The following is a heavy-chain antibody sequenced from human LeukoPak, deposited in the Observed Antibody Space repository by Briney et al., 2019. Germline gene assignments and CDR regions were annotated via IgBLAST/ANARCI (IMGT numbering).Heavy chain of an antibody. D-gene: IGHD7-27*01. V-gene: IGHV4-61*02. CDR3: ARGVKLGMGPYYFDY. J-gene: IGHJ4*02. CDR2: IYTSGST. Sequence: PSQTLSLTCTVSGGSISSGSYYWSWIRQPAGKGLEWIGRIYTSGSTNYNPSLKSRVTISVDTSTNQFSLKLSSVTAADTAVYYCARGVKLGMGPYYFDYWGQGTLVTVSS. CDR1: GGSISSGSYY.